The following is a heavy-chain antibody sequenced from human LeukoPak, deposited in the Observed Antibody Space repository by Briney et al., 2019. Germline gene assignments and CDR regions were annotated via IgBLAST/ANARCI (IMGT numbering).Heavy chain of an antibody. J-gene: IGHJ4*02. CDR3: ARAVQQLDYFDY. CDR1: GGSFSGYY. D-gene: IGHD6-13*01. Sequence: SETLSLTCAVYGGSFSGYYWSWIRQPPGKGLEWIGEINHSGSTNYNPSLKSRVTISVDTSKNQFSLKLSSVTAADTAVYYCARAVQQLDYFDYWGQGTLVTVSS. CDR2: INHSGST. V-gene: IGHV4-34*01.